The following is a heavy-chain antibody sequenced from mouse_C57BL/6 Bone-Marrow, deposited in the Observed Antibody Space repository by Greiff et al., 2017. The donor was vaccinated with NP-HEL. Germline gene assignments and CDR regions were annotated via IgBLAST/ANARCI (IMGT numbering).Heavy chain of an antibody. Sequence: QVQLQPGAELVKPGASVKMSCKASGYTFTSYWITWVKQRPGQGLEWIGDIYPGSGSTNYNEKFKSKATLTVDTSSSTAYMQLSSLTSEDSAVYYCASRDSSGYSYWGQGTTLTVSS. D-gene: IGHD3-2*02. CDR3: ASRDSSGYSY. CDR2: IYPGSGST. J-gene: IGHJ2*01. CDR1: GYTFTSYW. V-gene: IGHV1-55*01.